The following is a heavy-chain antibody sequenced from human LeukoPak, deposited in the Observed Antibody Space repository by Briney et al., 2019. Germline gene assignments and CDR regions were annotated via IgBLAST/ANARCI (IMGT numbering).Heavy chain of an antibody. V-gene: IGHV3-21*01. J-gene: IGHJ4*02. D-gene: IGHD1-26*01. Sequence: GGSLRLSCAASGFTFSSYSMNWVRQAPGKGLEWVSSISSSSSYIYYADSVKGRFTISRDNAKNSLYLQMNSLRAEDTAVYYCVLFSRVVGATTEVDYWGQGTLVTVSS. CDR1: GFTFSSYS. CDR2: ISSSSSYI. CDR3: VLFSRVVGATTEVDY.